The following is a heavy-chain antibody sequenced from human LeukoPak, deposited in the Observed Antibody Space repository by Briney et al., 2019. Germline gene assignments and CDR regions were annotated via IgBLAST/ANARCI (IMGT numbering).Heavy chain of an antibody. Sequence: ASVSVSCTASGYTFTSYGISWGRQAPGQGGEWMGWISAYNGNTNYAQKLQGRVTMTTDTSTSTAYMELRSLRSDDTAVYYCALLAQPPNSYDSSGFFDYWGQGTLVTVSS. CDR1: GYTFTSYG. D-gene: IGHD3-22*01. CDR3: ALLAQPPNSYDSSGFFDY. V-gene: IGHV1-18*01. CDR2: ISAYNGNT. J-gene: IGHJ4*02.